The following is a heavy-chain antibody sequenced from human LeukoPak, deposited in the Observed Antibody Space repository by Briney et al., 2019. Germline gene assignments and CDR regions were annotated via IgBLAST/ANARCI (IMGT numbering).Heavy chain of an antibody. CDR2: IFTSGSS. Sequence: SETLSLTCTVSGGSISPYYWSFIRQPAGKGLEWIGRIFTSGSSKYNPSLESRVTMSVDTSKNQFSLKVTSVTAADTAMYYCARDRVSWHYFDYWGQGTLLTVSS. CDR3: ARDRVSWHYFDY. V-gene: IGHV4-4*07. D-gene: IGHD5/OR15-5a*01. J-gene: IGHJ4*02. CDR1: GGSISPYY.